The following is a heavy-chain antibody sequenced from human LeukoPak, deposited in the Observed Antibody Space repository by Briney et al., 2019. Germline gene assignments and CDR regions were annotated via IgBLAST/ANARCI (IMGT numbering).Heavy chain of an antibody. CDR2: IKRDGSQK. CDR3: ARLGLEVGGPNWFDP. V-gene: IGHV3-7*01. J-gene: IGHJ5*02. D-gene: IGHD1-1*01. Sequence: PGGSLRLSCAAPGFSFSSNWMGWVRQAPGKGLEWEAHIKRDGSQKYYLDSVKGRFTISRDNAKNSLYLQMNSLRVEDTAVYYCARLGLEVGGPNWFDPWGQGTLVTVSS. CDR1: GFSFSSNW.